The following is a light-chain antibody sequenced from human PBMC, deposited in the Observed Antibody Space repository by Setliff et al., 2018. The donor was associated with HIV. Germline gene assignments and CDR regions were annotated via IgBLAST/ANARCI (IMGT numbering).Light chain of an antibody. CDR3: SSYTSSSSLFYV. J-gene: IGLJ1*01. CDR2: DVT. V-gene: IGLV2-14*03. Sequence: QSALTQPATVAGSPGQSITISCTGTSSYVGGYNYVSWYRQRPGRAPELIIYDVTNRPSRVSYIFSVSKSGYTASLTISGLQAGDEADYYCSSYTSSSSLFYVFGTGTKGTVL. CDR1: SSYVGGYNY.